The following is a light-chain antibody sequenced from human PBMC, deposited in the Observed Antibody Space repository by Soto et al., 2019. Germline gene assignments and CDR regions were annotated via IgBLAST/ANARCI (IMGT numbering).Light chain of an antibody. CDR3: QQFHNWPLT. Sequence: EILMTQSPATLSVSPGERVALSCRASQSINSNLAWYQQKPGQAPRLLIYGASTRAPGIPAKFSGSGSGTEFILTISTLQSEDFAVYYCQQFHNWPLTFGGGTKVEIK. CDR1: QSINSN. CDR2: GAS. V-gene: IGKV3D-15*01. J-gene: IGKJ4*01.